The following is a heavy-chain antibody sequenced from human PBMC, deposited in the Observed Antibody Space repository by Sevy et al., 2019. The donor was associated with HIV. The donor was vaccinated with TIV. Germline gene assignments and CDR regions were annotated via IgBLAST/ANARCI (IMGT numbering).Heavy chain of an antibody. Sequence: GGSLRLSCAASGFTFNTYAMSWVRQAPGKGLEWVSAISGSAFNIYYADSLKGRLTISRDNSKNTLYLQMNSLRAEDTAVYYCAKEGPGYNYDSSGSFDYWGQGTLVTVSS. CDR1: GFTFNTYA. CDR2: ISGSAFNI. CDR3: AKEGPGYNYDSSGSFDY. V-gene: IGHV3-23*01. D-gene: IGHD3-22*01. J-gene: IGHJ4*02.